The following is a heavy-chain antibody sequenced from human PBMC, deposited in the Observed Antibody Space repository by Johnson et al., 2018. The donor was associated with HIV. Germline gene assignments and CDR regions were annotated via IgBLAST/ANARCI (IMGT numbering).Heavy chain of an antibody. Sequence: VQLVETGGGLIQPGGSLRLSCAASGFTVSSNYMSWVRQAPGKGLEWVSVIYSGGSTYYADSVKGRFTIPRDNSKNTLYLQMNSLRAEDTAVYYCARGEQWSLLGAFDIWGQGIMVTVSS. CDR3: ARGEQWSLLGAFDI. D-gene: IGHD6-19*01. V-gene: IGHV3-53*02. CDR2: IYSGGST. J-gene: IGHJ3*02. CDR1: GFTVSSNY.